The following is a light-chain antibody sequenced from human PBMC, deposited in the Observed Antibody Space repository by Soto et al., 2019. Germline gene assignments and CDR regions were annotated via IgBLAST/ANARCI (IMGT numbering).Light chain of an antibody. Sequence: DIHMTQSPSSLSASVGDTVTITCRASQNIDMYLNWYQQKPGKAPRVLISGASNWQSGIPSRFSGSGSGTDFTLTISSLQSEDFASYFCQHTFNSPPWTFGQGTKVEVK. V-gene: IGKV1-39*01. CDR3: QHTFNSPPWT. J-gene: IGKJ1*01. CDR1: QNIDMY. CDR2: GAS.